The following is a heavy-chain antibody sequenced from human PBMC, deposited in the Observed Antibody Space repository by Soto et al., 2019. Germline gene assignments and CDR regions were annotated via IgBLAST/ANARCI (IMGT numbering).Heavy chain of an antibody. CDR1: GGSISSYY. Sequence: PSETLSLTCTVSGGSISSYYWSWIRQPPGKGLEWIGYIYYSGSTNYNPSLKSRVTISVDTSKNQFSLKLSSVTAADTAVYYCAREVPYYDFWSGYYSVLDYWGQGTLVTVSS. V-gene: IGHV4-59*01. J-gene: IGHJ4*02. CDR2: IYYSGST. CDR3: AREVPYYDFWSGYYSVLDY. D-gene: IGHD3-3*01.